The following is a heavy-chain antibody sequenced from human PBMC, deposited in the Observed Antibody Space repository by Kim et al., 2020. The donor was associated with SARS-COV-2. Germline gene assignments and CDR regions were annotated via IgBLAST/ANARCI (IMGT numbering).Heavy chain of an antibody. V-gene: IGHV3-33*01. CDR1: GFTFSSYG. D-gene: IGHD3-16*02. Sequence: GGSLRLSCAASGFTFSSYGMHWVRQAPGKGLEWVAVIWYDGSNKYYADSVKGRFTISRDNSKNTLYLQMNSLRAEDTAVYYCARGPGLYDSVWGRYRPFYDGMDVWGQGTTVTVSS. CDR2: IWYDGSNK. CDR3: ARGPGLYDSVWGRYRPFYDGMDV. J-gene: IGHJ6*01.